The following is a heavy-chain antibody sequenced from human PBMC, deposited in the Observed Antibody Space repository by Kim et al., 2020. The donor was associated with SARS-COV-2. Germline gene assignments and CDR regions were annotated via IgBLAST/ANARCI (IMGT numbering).Heavy chain of an antibody. CDR1: GYSFTSYW. J-gene: IGHJ6*02. D-gene: IGHD2-15*01. CDR3: ARHDHRIGYCSGGSCYGQPVDYYYGMDV. CDR2: IDPSDSYT. Sequence: GESLKISCKGSGYSFTSYWISWVRQMPGKGLEWMGRIDPSDSYTNYSPSFQGHVTISADKSISTAYLQWSSLKASDTAMYYCARHDHRIGYCSGGSCYGQPVDYYYGMDVWGQGTTVTVSS. V-gene: IGHV5-10-1*01.